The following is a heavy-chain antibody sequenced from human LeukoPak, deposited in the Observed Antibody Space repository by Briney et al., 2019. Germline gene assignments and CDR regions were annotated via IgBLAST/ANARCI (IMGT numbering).Heavy chain of an antibody. CDR1: GYSFTTYW. Sequence: GESLKISCTGFGYSFTTYWIGWVRQMPGRGLEWMGIIYPGDSDARYSPSLQGQVTISVDKSISTAYLQWSSLKASDTAMYYCARQGRIVVVTTTHDAFDIWGQGTMVTVSS. CDR2: IYPGDSDA. J-gene: IGHJ3*02. V-gene: IGHV5-51*01. D-gene: IGHD2-21*02. CDR3: ARQGRIVVVTTTHDAFDI.